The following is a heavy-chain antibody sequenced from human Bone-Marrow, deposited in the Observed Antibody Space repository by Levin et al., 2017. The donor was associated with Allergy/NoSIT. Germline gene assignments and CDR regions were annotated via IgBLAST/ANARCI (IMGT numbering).Heavy chain of an antibody. D-gene: IGHD2-21*02. CDR2: INPSSGSA. CDR3: ARDAASTAAFLTPLDF. V-gene: IGHV1-46*01. Sequence: GESLKISCMASGFKFIDYYFYWVRKAPGQGLEWVGMINPSSGSATSAQKFQGRVTMTRDPSTSTLYLEVSSLRFDDTAVYYCARDAASTAAFLTPLDFWGQGTLVTVSS. J-gene: IGHJ4*02. CDR1: GFKFIDYY.